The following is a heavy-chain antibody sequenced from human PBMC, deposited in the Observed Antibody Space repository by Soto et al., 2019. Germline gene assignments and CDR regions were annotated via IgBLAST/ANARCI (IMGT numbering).Heavy chain of an antibody. D-gene: IGHD3-22*01. V-gene: IGHV5-51*01. CDR1: GYSFISYW. Sequence: PGESLKISCKGSGYSFISYWIAWVRQMPGKGLEWMGIIYPGDSDTRYSPSFQGQVTISADKSISTAYLQWSSLKASDTAMYYCARHRSGYYDSSGYSWFDPWGQGTLVTVSS. CDR2: IYPGDSDT. CDR3: ARHRSGYYDSSGYSWFDP. J-gene: IGHJ5*02.